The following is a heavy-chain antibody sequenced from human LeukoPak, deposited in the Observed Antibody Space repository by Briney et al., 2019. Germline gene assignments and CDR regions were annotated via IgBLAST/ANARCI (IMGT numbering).Heavy chain of an antibody. CDR3: AKEGIQHAGLDN. CDR1: GFTFSSYW. Sequence: GGSLRLSCAASGFTFSSYWFHWVRQAPGQGLVWVSRINSDGSTTSYADSVKGRFTISRDNAKNTLYLQMNSLRTEDTALYYCAKEGIQHAGLDNWGQGALVALSS. V-gene: IGHV3-74*01. CDR2: INSDGSTT. J-gene: IGHJ4*02. D-gene: IGHD5-18*01.